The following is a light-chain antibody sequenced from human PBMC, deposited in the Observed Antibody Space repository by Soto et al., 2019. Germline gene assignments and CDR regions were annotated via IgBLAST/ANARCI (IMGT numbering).Light chain of an antibody. V-gene: IGKV3-11*01. CDR3: QQRSNWQIT. Sequence: EIVLTQSPATLSLSPGERATLSCRASQSVSSYLAWYQQKPGQAPRLLIYDASNRATGIPARFSGSGSGTVFTLTISSLEPEDFAVYYCQQRSNWQITFGGGTKVDI. J-gene: IGKJ4*01. CDR1: QSVSSY. CDR2: DAS.